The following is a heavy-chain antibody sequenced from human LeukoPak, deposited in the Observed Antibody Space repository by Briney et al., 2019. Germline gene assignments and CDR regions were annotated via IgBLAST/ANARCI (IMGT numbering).Heavy chain of an antibody. V-gene: IGHV3-48*03. D-gene: IGHD1-1*01. CDR2: ISSRRSTI. CDR3: ARDRDTTFLQADY. Sequence: GGSLRLSCAASGFTFSNFEMNWVRQAPGKGLEWISYISSRRSTIFYADSVKGRFTISRDNAKNSLYLQMNNLRAEDTAIYYCARDRDTTFLQADYWGQGTLVTVFS. J-gene: IGHJ4*02. CDR1: GFTFSNFE.